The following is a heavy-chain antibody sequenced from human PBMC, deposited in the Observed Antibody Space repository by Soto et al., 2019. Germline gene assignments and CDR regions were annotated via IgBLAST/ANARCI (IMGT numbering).Heavy chain of an antibody. Sequence: GASVKVSCKASGYTFTSYHMHWVRQAPGQGLEWMGIINPTGGSTSYAQKFQGRVTMTRDTSTSTIYMELSSLRSEDTAVYYCARCSGGNSGNFLFDYWGQGTLVTVSS. CDR3: ARCSGGNSGNFLFDY. CDR1: GYTFTSYH. D-gene: IGHD2-15*01. CDR2: INPTGGST. V-gene: IGHV1-46*01. J-gene: IGHJ4*02.